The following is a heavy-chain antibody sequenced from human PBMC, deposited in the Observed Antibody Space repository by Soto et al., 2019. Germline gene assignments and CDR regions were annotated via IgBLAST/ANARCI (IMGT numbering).Heavy chain of an antibody. CDR1: GDSISNLDYF. J-gene: IGHJ5*01. CDR3: ARGRYCLTGRCFPNWFDS. CDR2: IYKSATT. Sequence: LSLTCSVSGDSISNLDYFWAWIRQPPGQALEYIGYIYKSATTYYNPPFESRVAISVDTSKSQFSLNVTSVTAADTAVYFCARGRYCLTGRCFPNWFDSWGQGALVTVSS. V-gene: IGHV4-30-4*01. D-gene: IGHD7-27*01.